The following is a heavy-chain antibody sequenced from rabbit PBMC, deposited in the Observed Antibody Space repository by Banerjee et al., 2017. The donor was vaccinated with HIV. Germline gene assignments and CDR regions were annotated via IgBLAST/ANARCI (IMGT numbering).Heavy chain of an antibody. V-gene: IGHV1S45*01. CDR2: IYAGSSGST. Sequence: QEQLVESGGGLVQPEGSLTLTCTASGFSFSGNNWISWVRQAPGKGLEWIAFIYAGSSGSTYYASWAKGRFTISKTSSTTVTLQMTSLTAADTATYFCVKDYSGWGADLWGQGTLVTVS. D-gene: IGHD4-1*01. CDR1: GFSFSGNNW. CDR3: VKDYSGWGADL. J-gene: IGHJ3*01.